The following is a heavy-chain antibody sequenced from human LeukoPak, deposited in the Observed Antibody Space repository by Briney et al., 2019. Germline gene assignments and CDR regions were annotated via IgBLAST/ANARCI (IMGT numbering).Heavy chain of an antibody. D-gene: IGHD3-3*01. CDR3: AKDSRVFGVVTGIPY. J-gene: IGHJ4*02. CDR1: GFTFSSYG. CDR2: ISYDGSNK. V-gene: IGHV3-30*18. Sequence: GGSLRLSCAASGFTFSSYGMHWVRQAPGKGLEWVAVISYDGSNKYYADSVKGRFTISRDNSKNTLYLQMNSLRAEDTAVYYCAKDSRVFGVVTGIPYWGQGTLVTVSS.